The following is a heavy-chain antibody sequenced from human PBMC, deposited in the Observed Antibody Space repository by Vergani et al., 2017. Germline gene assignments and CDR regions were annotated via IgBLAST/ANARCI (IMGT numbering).Heavy chain of an antibody. D-gene: IGHD6-13*01. Sequence: QVQLVQSGAEVKKPGSSVKVSCKASGGTFSSYAISWVRQAPGQGLEWMGVIIPIFGTANYEQKFQGRVTITADESTSTAYMELSSLRSEDTAVYYCAHVSSSTNYYYYYMDVWGKGTTVTVSS. J-gene: IGHJ6*03. CDR3: AHVSSSTNYYYYYMDV. CDR1: GGTFSSYA. V-gene: IGHV1-69*01. CDR2: IIPIFGTA.